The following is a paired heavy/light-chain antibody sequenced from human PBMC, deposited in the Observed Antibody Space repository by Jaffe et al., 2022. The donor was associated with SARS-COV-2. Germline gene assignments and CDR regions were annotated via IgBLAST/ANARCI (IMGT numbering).Heavy chain of an antibody. J-gene: IGHJ3*02. CDR3: ARDLFLIPAASYAFDI. V-gene: IGHV1-46*04. D-gene: IGHD2-2*01. CDR1: GYTFTNYY. CDR2: INPSAGST. Sequence: QVQLVQSGAEVKKPGASVKVSCKASGYTFTNYYMHWVRQAPGQGLEWMGIINPSAGSTSYAQKLQGRVTMTTDTSTSTVYMELSSLRSEDTAVYYCARDLFLIPAASYAFDIWGQGTMVTVSS.
Light chain of an antibody. J-gene: IGKJ3*01. CDR3: QQYDTLPRGAT. CDR2: GAS. Sequence: DIQMTQSPSSLSASVGDRVTITCQASQDISNYLNWYQLKPGKAPKLLIYGASNLEAGVPSRFSGGGSGTDFSFTISSLQPEDIATYYCQQYDTLPRGATFGPGTKVDIK. V-gene: IGKV1-33*01. CDR1: QDISNY.